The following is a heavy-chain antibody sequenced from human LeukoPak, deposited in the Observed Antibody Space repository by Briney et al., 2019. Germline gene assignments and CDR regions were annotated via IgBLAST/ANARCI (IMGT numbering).Heavy chain of an antibody. CDR2: IYYSGST. V-gene: IGHV4-39*07. CDR1: GGSISSSSYY. Sequence: SETLSLTCTVSGGSISSSSYYWGWIRQPPGKGLEWIGSIYYSGSTYYNPSLKSRVTISVDTSKNQFSLKLSSVTAADTAVYYCARGDAFGGVIVIWPFDYWGQGTLVTVPS. CDR3: ARGDAFGGVIVIWPFDY. D-gene: IGHD3-16*02. J-gene: IGHJ4*02.